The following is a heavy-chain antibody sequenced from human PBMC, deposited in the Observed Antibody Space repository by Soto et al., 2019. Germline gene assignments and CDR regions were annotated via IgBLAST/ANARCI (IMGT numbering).Heavy chain of an antibody. D-gene: IGHD2-2*01. CDR1: GLTFSSYS. CDR2: ISSSSSTI. CDR3: ARDSRIVARPAMGSVGFDP. V-gene: IGHV3-48*01. Sequence: PGGSLRLSCAASGLTFSSYSMNWVRQAPGKGLEWVSYISSSSSTIYYADSVKGRFTISRDNAKNSLYLQMDSLRAEDTAVYYCARDSRIVARPAMGSVGFDPWGQGTLVTVSS. J-gene: IGHJ5*02.